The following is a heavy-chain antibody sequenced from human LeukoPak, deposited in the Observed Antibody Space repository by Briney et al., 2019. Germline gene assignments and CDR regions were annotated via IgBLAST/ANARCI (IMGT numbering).Heavy chain of an antibody. V-gene: IGHV1-2*02. Sequence: ASVKVSCKASGYTFTGYYMHWVRQAPGQGLEWMGWINPNSGGTNYAQKLQGRVTMTTDTSTSTAYMELRSLRSDDTAVYYCARGFITGTTRLDYWGQGTLVAVSS. CDR1: GYTFTGYY. CDR2: INPNSGGT. J-gene: IGHJ4*02. D-gene: IGHD1-20*01. CDR3: ARGFITGTTRLDY.